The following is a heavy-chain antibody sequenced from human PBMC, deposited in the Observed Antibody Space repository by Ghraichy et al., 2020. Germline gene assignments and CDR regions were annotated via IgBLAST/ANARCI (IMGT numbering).Heavy chain of an antibody. CDR3: AKGEVITMIRAVIDT. CDR1: GFTFNHYG. V-gene: IGHV3-30*02. Sequence: GRSLRLSCAASGFTFNHYGMHWVRQAPGKGLEWVAFVRYDGGTKYYPDSVKGRFFVSRDNSQNTIYLEMNSLRPDDTAVYYCAKGEVITMIRAVIDTWGQGTLVSVSS. CDR2: VRYDGGTK. J-gene: IGHJ5*02. D-gene: IGHD3-10*01.